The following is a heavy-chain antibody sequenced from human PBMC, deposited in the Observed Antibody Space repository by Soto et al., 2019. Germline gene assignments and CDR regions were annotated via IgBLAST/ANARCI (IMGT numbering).Heavy chain of an antibody. D-gene: IGHD1-26*01. Sequence: QVQLVESGGGVVQPGRSLRLSCTAYGFTFSTYVMHWVRQAPGKGFEWVPVIWYDGSNKYYADSVKGRFTISRDNSKNTLSLQMNSLRADATAVYYCARGGGSGSSFVGYYYYTVDVWGQGTTVTVSS. V-gene: IGHV3-33*01. CDR1: GFTFSTYV. J-gene: IGHJ6*02. CDR3: ARGGGSGSSFVGYYYYTVDV. CDR2: IWYDGSNK.